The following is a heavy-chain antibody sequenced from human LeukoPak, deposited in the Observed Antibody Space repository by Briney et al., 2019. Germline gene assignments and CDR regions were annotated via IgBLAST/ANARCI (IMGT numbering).Heavy chain of an antibody. Sequence: KAGGSLRLSCTASGFAFPYAWMTWVRQAPGKGLEWVGHIKSETDGGTADYTAPVKGRLTISRDDSQNTLYLQMNGLKNEDTAVYYCTTGQASATHDGYWGQGTLVTVSS. D-gene: IGHD3-10*01. CDR1: GFAFPYAW. CDR2: IKSETDGGTA. V-gene: IGHV3-15*01. J-gene: IGHJ4*02. CDR3: TTGQASATHDGY.